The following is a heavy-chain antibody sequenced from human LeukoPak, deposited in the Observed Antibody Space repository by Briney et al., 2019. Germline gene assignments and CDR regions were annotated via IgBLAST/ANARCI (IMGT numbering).Heavy chain of an antibody. J-gene: IGHJ5*02. CDR2: ISGSGSGGST. CDR1: GFTFSTSA. Sequence: GGSLRLSCAASGFTFSTSAMSWVRQAPGKGLEWVSNISGSGSGGSTYYADSVKGRFTISRDNSKNTLYLQMNSLRAEDTAVYYCAKNHNYDILTGYYNNNWFDPWGQGTLVTVSS. CDR3: AKNHNYDILTGYYNNNWFDP. V-gene: IGHV3-23*01. D-gene: IGHD3-9*01.